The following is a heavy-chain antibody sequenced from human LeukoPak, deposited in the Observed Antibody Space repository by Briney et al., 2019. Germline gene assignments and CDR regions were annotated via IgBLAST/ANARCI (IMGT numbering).Heavy chain of an antibody. CDR2: IYYSGST. J-gene: IGHJ4*02. D-gene: IGHD3-10*01. V-gene: IGHV4-39*02. CDR3: ARDFGAGYYYGSGSYYPY. CDR1: GGSISSSSYY. Sequence: SETLSLTCTVSGGSISSSSYYWGWIRQPPGKGLEWIGSIYYSGSTYYNPSLKSRVTISVDTSKNRFSLKLSSVTAADTAVYYCARDFGAGYYYGSGSYYPYWGQGTLVTVSS.